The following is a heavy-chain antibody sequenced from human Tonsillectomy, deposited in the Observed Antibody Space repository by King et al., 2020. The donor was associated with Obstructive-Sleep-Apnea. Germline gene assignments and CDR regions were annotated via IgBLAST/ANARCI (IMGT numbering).Heavy chain of an antibody. D-gene: IGHD6-13*01. CDR1: GGSISSSSYY. Sequence: LQLQESGPGLVKPSETLSLTCTVSGGSISSSSYYWGWIRQPPGKGLEWIGSIYYSGSTYYNPSLKSRVTISVDTSKNQFSLKLSSVTAADTAVYYCAREGASSSRGGFDYWGQGTLVTVSS. J-gene: IGHJ4*02. V-gene: IGHV4-39*07. CDR3: AREGASSSRGGFDY. CDR2: IYYSGST.